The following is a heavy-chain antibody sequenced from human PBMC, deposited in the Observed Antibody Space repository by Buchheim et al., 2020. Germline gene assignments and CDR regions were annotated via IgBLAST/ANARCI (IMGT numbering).Heavy chain of an antibody. Sequence: QVQLVESGGGVVQPGRSLRLSCAASGFTFSSYAMHWVRQAPGKGLEWVAVISYDGSNKYYADSVKGRFTISRDNSKNTLYLQMNSLRAEDTAVYYCAREGHQSGGYPYWGQGTL. D-gene: IGHD1-26*01. CDR1: GFTFSSYA. J-gene: IGHJ4*02. V-gene: IGHV3-30-3*01. CDR3: AREGHQSGGYPY. CDR2: ISYDGSNK.